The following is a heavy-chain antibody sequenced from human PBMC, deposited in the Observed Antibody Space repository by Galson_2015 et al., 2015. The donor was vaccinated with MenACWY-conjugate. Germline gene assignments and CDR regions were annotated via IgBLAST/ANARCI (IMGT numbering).Heavy chain of an antibody. Sequence: SVKVSCKASGHTFTSYAMHWVRQAPGQRLEWMGWINAGNGNTKYSQKFQGRVTITRDTSASTAHMELSSLRSEDTAVYYCARDRSRWPPDWFDPWGQGTLVTVSS. J-gene: IGHJ5*02. CDR2: INAGNGNT. CDR1: GHTFTSYA. V-gene: IGHV1-3*01. CDR3: ARDRSRWPPDWFDP. D-gene: IGHD6-13*01.